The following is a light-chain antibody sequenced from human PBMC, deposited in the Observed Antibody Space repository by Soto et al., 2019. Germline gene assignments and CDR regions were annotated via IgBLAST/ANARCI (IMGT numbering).Light chain of an antibody. V-gene: IGKV3-15*01. CDR3: QQYSSWPAGAVT. J-gene: IGKJ4*01. CDR2: GAS. Sequence: EILLTQSPATLSLSPGERATLSCRASQTISSFLAWYQQRPGQAPRLLIYGASSRATGIPARFTGSGSGTEFTLTISSLQSEDFAVYYCQQYSSWPAGAVTFGGGTKVE. CDR1: QTISSF.